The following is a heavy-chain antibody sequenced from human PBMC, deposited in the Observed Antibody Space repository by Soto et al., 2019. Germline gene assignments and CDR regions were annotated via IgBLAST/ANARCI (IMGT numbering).Heavy chain of an antibody. CDR1: GFTFSSYG. CDR2: IWYDGSNK. D-gene: IGHD2-2*01. V-gene: IGHV3-33*01. CDR3: ARDQGVVPAARDAFDI. J-gene: IGHJ3*02. Sequence: HPGGSLRLSCAASGFTFSSYGMHWVRQAPGKGLEWVAVIWYDGSNKYYADSVKGRFTISRDNSKNTLYLQMNSLRAEDTAVYYCARDQGVVPAARDAFDIWGHGTMVTVSS.